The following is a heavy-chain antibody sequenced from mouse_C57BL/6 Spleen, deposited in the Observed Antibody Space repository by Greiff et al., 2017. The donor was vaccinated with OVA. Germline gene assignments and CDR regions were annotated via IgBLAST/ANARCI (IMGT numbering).Heavy chain of an antibody. J-gene: IGHJ2*01. CDR1: GFTFSDYG. Sequence: EVKLMESGGGLVKPGGSLKLSCAASGFTFSDYGMHWVRQAPETGLEWVAYISSGSSTIYYADTVKGRFTISRDNAKNTLFLQMTSLRAEDTAMYYCARDGYYVEVFDYWGQGTTLTVSS. CDR3: ARDGYYVEVFDY. D-gene: IGHD2-3*01. CDR2: ISSGSSTI. V-gene: IGHV5-17*01.